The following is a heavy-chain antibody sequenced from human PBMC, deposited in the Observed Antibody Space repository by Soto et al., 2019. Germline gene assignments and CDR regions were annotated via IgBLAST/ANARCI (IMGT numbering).Heavy chain of an antibody. CDR1: GFTFSSYN. CDR3: ARARCSRGQCYYFDY. V-gene: IGHV3-64*02. CDR2: ISRSGDRP. Sequence: EVQLVESGEGLVQPGGSLRLSCAASGFTFSSYNIHWIRQAPGKGLEFVSAISRSGDRPYYADSVKGRFTITRDNSKNTVWLQMGRLRAEDMAMYYFARARCSRGQCYYFDYWGRGALVSVSS. J-gene: IGHJ4*02. D-gene: IGHD2-2*01.